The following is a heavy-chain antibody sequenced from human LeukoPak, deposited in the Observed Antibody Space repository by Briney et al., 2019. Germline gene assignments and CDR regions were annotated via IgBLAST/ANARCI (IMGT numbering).Heavy chain of an antibody. CDR1: GFTVSSYA. Sequence: GGSLRLSCAASGFTVSSYAMSWVRQAPGKGLEWVSAISGSGGSTYYADSGKGRFTISRDNSKNTLYLKMNSLRAEDTAVYYCAKDSYYYDSSGYPSWGQGTLVTVSS. V-gene: IGHV3-23*01. D-gene: IGHD3-22*01. CDR2: ISGSGGST. CDR3: AKDSYYYDSSGYPS. J-gene: IGHJ4*02.